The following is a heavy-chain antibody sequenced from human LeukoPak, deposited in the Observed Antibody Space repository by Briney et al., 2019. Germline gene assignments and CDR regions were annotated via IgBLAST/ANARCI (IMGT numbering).Heavy chain of an antibody. D-gene: IGHD5-12*01. V-gene: IGHV5-51*01. CDR3: ARIYSGYEKLDY. J-gene: IGHJ4*02. CDR2: IYPRDSDR. Sequence: GESLKISCKGSGYSFGTYWIAWVRQMPGKGLEWMGIIYPRDSDRRYSTSFEGQVTISADKSTNTAYLQWSSLKASDTAMYYCARIYSGYEKLDYWGQGTLVTVSS. CDR1: GYSFGTYW.